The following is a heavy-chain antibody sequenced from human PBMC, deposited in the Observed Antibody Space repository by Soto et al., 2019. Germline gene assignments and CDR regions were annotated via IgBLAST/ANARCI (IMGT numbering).Heavy chain of an antibody. Sequence: XSVKVSCKASGGTFSSYAISWVRQAPGQGLEWMGGIIPIFGTANYAQKFQGRVTITADESTTTAYMELSSLRSEDTAVYYCARDLKRYYDSSGYGYYYYGMDVWGQGTTVTVSS. CDR2: IIPIFGTA. V-gene: IGHV1-69*13. CDR1: GGTFSSYA. D-gene: IGHD3-22*01. J-gene: IGHJ6*02. CDR3: ARDLKRYYDSSGYGYYYYGMDV.